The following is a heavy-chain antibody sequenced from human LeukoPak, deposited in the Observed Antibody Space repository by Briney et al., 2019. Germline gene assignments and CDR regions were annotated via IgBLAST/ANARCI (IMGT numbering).Heavy chain of an antibody. Sequence: SVKVSCKASGCTFSSYAISWVRQAPGQGLEWMGGIIAIFGTANYAQKFQGRVTITADESTSTAYMELSSLRSEDTAVYYCGRRSLCRCEYYTNWFVPWRGGTLVSVPS. D-gene: IGHD2/OR15-2a*01. CDR2: IIAIFGTA. CDR3: GRRSLCRCEYYTNWFVP. J-gene: IGHJ5*02. CDR1: GCTFSSYA. V-gene: IGHV1-69*13.